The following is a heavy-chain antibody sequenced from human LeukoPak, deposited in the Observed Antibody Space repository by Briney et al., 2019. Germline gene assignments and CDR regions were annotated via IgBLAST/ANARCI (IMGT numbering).Heavy chain of an antibody. CDR2: IHSDGGTT. V-gene: IGHV3-74*01. J-gene: IGHJ4*02. CDR1: GFTFSNYW. Sequence: GGSLRLSCAASGFTFSNYWMHWVRQAPGKGLVWVSLIHSDGGTTNYADSVKGRFTISRDNAKNTLYLQTNSLRVEDTAVYYCARDTYSIAEWGQGTLVTVSS. CDR3: ARDTYSIAE. D-gene: IGHD1-26*01.